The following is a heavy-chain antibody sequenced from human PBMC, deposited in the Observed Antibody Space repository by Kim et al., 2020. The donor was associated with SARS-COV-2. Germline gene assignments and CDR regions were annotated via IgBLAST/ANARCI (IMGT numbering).Heavy chain of an antibody. D-gene: IGHD4-17*01. CDR1: GFTVSSNY. Sequence: GGSLRLSCAASGFTVSSNYMSWVRQAPGKGLEWVSVIYSGGGTYYADSVKGRFTISRDNSKNTLYLQMNSLRAEDTAVYYCARDTRGDYGDYPTADYYYYGMDVWGQGTTVTVSS. J-gene: IGHJ6*02. V-gene: IGHV3-53*01. CDR2: IYSGGGT. CDR3: ARDTRGDYGDYPTADYYYYGMDV.